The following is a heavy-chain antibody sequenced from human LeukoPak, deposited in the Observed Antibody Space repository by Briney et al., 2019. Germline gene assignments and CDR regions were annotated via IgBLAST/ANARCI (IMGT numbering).Heavy chain of an antibody. CDR1: GYTFTNYA. CDR3: ARDLDPTARVGWGY. V-gene: IGHV1-2*02. Sequence: ASVKVSCKASGYTFTNYAISWVRQAPGQGLEWMGWINPNSGGTNYAQKFQGRVTMTRDTSISTAYMELSRLRSDDTAVYYCARDLDPTARVGWGYWGQGTLVTVSS. CDR2: INPNSGGT. D-gene: IGHD1-26*01. J-gene: IGHJ4*02.